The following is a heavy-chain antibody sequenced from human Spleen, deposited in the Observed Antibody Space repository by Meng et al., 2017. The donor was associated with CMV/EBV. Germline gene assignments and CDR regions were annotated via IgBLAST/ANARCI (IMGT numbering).Heavy chain of an antibody. D-gene: IGHD1-1*01. CDR3: ARGSFPLDEY. CDR2: INPNIGNT. CDR1: GYSFSSYD. V-gene: IGHV1-8*03. J-gene: IGHJ4*02. Sequence: KVSCNASGYSFSSYDINGVRQASGQGLEWMGWINPNIGNTDYAQQFQDRITISSDTSTNTAYMELRSLRSEDTAVYFCARGSFPLDEYWGQGTLVTVSS.